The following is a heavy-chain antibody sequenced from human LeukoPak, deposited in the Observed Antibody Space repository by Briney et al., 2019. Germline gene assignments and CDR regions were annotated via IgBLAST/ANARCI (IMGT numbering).Heavy chain of an antibody. CDR1: GYTFTSYG. V-gene: IGHV1-18*01. Sequence: ASVKVSCKASGYTFTSYGFSWVRQAPGQGLEWMGWISAYNGNTNYAQKLQGRVTMTTDTSTSTAYMELRSLRSDDTAVYYCARRHDYGDCGPGYYFDYWGQGTLVTVSS. D-gene: IGHD4-17*01. J-gene: IGHJ4*02. CDR3: ARRHDYGDCGPGYYFDY. CDR2: ISAYNGNT.